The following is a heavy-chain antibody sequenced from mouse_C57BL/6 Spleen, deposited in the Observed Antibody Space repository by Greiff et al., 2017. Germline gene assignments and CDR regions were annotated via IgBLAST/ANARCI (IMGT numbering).Heavy chain of an antibody. D-gene: IGHD3-2*02. J-gene: IGHJ4*01. CDR3: AKNGAQATGAMDY. V-gene: IGHV2-5*01. CDR2: IWRGGST. Sequence: VQLQQSGPGLVQPSQSLSITCTVSGFSLTSYGVHWVRQSPGKGLEWLGVIWRGGSTDYNAAFMSRLSITKDNSKSQVFFKMNSLQADDTAIYYCAKNGAQATGAMDYWGQGTSVTVSS. CDR1: GFSLTSYG.